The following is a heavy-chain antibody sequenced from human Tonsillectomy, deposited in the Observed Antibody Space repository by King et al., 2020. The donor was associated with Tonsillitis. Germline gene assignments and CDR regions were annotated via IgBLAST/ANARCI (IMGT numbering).Heavy chain of an antibody. Sequence: LQLQESGLGLVKPSETLSLTCTVSGGSISSSSYYWGWIRQPPGKGLEWIGSIYYSGSTYYNPSLKSRVTISVDTSKNQFSLKLSSVTAADTAVYYCARHSGGATFDYWGQGTLVTVSS. CDR2: IYYSGST. CDR1: GGSISSSSYY. D-gene: IGHD1-26*01. V-gene: IGHV4-39*07. J-gene: IGHJ4*02. CDR3: ARHSGGATFDY.